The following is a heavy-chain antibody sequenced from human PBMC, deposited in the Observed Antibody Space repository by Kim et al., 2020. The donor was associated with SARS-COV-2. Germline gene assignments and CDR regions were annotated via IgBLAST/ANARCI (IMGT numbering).Heavy chain of an antibody. J-gene: IGHJ6*02. CDR2: INPSGSST. V-gene: IGHV1-46*01. CDR1: GYTFTNYY. CDR3: ARVNYASADYGMDV. Sequence: ASVKVSCKASGYTFTNYYMLWVRLAPGQGLEWMGIINPSGSSTSYAQKFQGRLTMTRDTSTSTVYMELSSLRSDDTAVYYCARVNYASADYGMDVWGQGT. D-gene: IGHD1-7*01.